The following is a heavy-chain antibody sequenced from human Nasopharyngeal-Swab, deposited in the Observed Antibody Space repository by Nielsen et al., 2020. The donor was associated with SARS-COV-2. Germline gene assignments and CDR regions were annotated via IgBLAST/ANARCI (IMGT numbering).Heavy chain of an antibody. D-gene: IGHD1/OR15-1a*01. V-gene: IGHV3-48*04. CDR3: ARTEHGGSYYYGMDV. Sequence: VRQAPGKALEWVSYISDSSSIIYYTNSVKGRFTVSRDNAKNSLYLQMNSLRAEDTAVHYCARTEHGGSYYYGMDVWGQGTTVTVSS. J-gene: IGHJ6*02. CDR2: ISDSSSII.